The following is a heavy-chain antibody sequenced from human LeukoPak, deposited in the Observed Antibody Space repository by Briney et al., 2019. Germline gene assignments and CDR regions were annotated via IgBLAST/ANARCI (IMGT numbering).Heavy chain of an antibody. CDR1: GYTLTSYY. J-gene: IGHJ4*02. V-gene: IGHV1-46*01. Sequence: ASVTVSCKASGYTLTSYYMHWVRQAPGQGLEWMGIINPSGGSTSYAQKFQGRVTMTRDTSTSTVYMELSSLRSEDTAVYYCASSLGSLLGGVFDYWGQGTLVTVSS. CDR2: INPSGGST. CDR3: ASSLGSLLGGVFDY. D-gene: IGHD3-16*01.